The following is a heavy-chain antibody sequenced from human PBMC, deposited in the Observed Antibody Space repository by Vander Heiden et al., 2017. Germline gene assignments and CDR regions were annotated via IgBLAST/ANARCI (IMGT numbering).Heavy chain of an antibody. CDR1: GYSFTSYW. D-gene: IGHD1-20*01. CDR3: ASPLTGTSYGMDV. J-gene: IGHJ6*02. Sequence: EVQLVQSGAEVKQPGESLKISCTGSGYSFTSYWIGWVRQMPGKGLEWMGIIYPGDSDTRYSPSVQGQVTISADKSISTAYLQWSSLKASDTAMYYCASPLTGTSYGMDVWGQGTTVTVSS. CDR2: IYPGDSDT. V-gene: IGHV5-51*01.